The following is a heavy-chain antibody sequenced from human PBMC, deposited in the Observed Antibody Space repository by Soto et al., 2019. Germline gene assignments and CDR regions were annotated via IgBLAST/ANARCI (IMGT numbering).Heavy chain of an antibody. V-gene: IGHV4-39*01. Sequence: SETLSLTCTVSGGSIGANSPYWGWIRQPPGKGLEWIGAVYYSGSLSYNPSLRSRLTISVDSSKNQFSLKLTSLTTADTAVYYCARQLPWLGLGYLDYWGQGALVTVSS. D-gene: IGHD6-19*01. CDR3: ARQLPWLGLGYLDY. CDR2: VYYSGSL. J-gene: IGHJ4*02. CDR1: GGSIGANSPY.